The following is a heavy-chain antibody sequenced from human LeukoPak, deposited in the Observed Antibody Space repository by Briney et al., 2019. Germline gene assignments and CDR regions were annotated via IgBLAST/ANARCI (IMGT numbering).Heavy chain of an antibody. J-gene: IGHJ4*02. D-gene: IGHD6-13*01. Sequence: PGGSLRLSCAASGFTFSNYAMSWVRQAPGKGLEWVSALSNSGASTYYADSVRGRLTISRDNSKNTLCLQMNNLRAEDTAVYFCARALGAAADNAFDYWGQGTLVTVSS. CDR2: LSNSGAST. CDR1: GFTFSNYA. V-gene: IGHV3-23*01. CDR3: ARALGAAADNAFDY.